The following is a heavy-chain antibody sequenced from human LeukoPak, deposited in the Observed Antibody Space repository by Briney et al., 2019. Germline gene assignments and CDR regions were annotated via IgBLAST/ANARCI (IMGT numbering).Heavy chain of an antibody. CDR1: GFTFSSYS. CDR3: ARLRTGYQYDAFDI. D-gene: IGHD3/OR15-3a*01. V-gene: IGHV3-21*01. Sequence: SGGSLRLSXAASGFTFSSYSMNWVRQAPGKGLEWVSSISSSSSYIYYADSVKGRFTISRDNAKNSLYLQMNSLRAEDTAVYYCARLRTGYQYDAFDIWGQGTMVTVSS. CDR2: ISSSSSYI. J-gene: IGHJ3*02.